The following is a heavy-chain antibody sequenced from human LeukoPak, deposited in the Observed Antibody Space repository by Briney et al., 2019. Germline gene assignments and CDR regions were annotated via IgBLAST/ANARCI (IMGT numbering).Heavy chain of an antibody. CDR3: ARVSITVISSYYYYYMDV. J-gene: IGHJ6*03. CDR1: GFTFSTYG. V-gene: IGHV3-21*01. Sequence: PGGSLRLSCAASGFTFSTYGMNWVRQAPGKGLEWVSSISSGSSYIYYADSVKGRFTISRDNAKNSLYLQMNSLRAEDTAVYYCARVSITVISSYYYYYMDVWGKGTTVTVSS. CDR2: ISSGSSYI. D-gene: IGHD3-22*01.